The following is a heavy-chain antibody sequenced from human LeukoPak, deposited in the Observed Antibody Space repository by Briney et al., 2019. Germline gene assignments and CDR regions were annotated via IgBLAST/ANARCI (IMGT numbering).Heavy chain of an antibody. CDR2: IKQDGSEK. CDR1: GFTISGSW. J-gene: IGHJ4*02. CDR3: AGLCFGDLRYFDY. Sequence: GGSLRLSCVASGFTISGSWMSWVRQTPGKGLEWVANIKQDGSEKYYVESVKGRFTISRDNAKNSLYLQMNSLRAEDTAIYYCAGLCFGDLRYFDYWGQGTLVPVSS. V-gene: IGHV3-7*03. D-gene: IGHD3-10*01.